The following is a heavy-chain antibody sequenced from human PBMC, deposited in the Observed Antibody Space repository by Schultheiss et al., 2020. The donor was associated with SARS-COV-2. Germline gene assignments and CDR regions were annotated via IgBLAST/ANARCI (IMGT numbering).Heavy chain of an antibody. J-gene: IGHJ6*03. CDR1: GGSISSHY. CDR2: FYYTGST. D-gene: IGHD3-9*01. V-gene: IGHV4-59*11. CDR3: ARAQTYYDIFDYMDV. Sequence: SETLSLTCIVSGGSISSHYWSWIRQPPGKGLEWIGYFYYTGSTNYNPSLKSRVTISVDTSKNQFSLKLSSVTAADTAVYYCARAQTYYDIFDYMDVWGKGTAVTVSS.